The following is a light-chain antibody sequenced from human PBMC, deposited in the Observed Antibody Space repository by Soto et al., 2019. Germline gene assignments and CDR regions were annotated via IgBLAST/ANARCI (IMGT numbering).Light chain of an antibody. Sequence: QSVLTQPPSVSGAPGQRDTISCTGSSSNIGAGYDVHWYQQLPGTAPKLLIYGNSNRPSGVPDRFSGSKSGTSASLAITGRQAEDEADYYCQSYDSSLSGVVFGGGTKLTVL. CDR1: SSNIGAGYD. J-gene: IGLJ2*01. CDR3: QSYDSSLSGVV. V-gene: IGLV1-40*01. CDR2: GNS.